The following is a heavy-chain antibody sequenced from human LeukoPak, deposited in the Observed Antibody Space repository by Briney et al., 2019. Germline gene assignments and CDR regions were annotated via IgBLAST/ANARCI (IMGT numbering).Heavy chain of an antibody. CDR1: GGTFSSYA. D-gene: IGHD3-22*01. CDR2: IIPIFGTA. J-gene: IGHJ4*02. CDR3: ASCDSSGYYCHY. Sequence: ASVKVSCKASGGTFSSYAISWVRQAPGQGLEWMGGIIPIFGTANYAQKSQGRVTITADESTSTAYMELSSLRSEDTAVYYCASCDSSGYYCHYWGQGTLVTVSS. V-gene: IGHV1-69*13.